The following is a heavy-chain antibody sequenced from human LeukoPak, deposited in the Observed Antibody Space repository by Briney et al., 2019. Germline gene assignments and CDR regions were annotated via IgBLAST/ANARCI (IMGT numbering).Heavy chain of an antibody. J-gene: IGHJ4*02. CDR2: INHSGST. CDR3: ARGRAYFG. Sequence: SETLSLTCAVYGGSFSGYYWSWIRQPPGKGLEWIGEINHSGSTNYNPSLKSRVTVSLDTSKNQFSLKLSSVTAADTAVYYCARGRAYFGGGQGTLVTVSA. D-gene: IGHD3-9*01. CDR1: GGSFSGYY. V-gene: IGHV4-34*01.